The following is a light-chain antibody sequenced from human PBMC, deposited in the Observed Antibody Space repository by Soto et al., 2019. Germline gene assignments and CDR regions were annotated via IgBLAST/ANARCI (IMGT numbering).Light chain of an antibody. Sequence: EIVLTQSPGTLSLSPWERATLSCMASQSVSSSYLAWYQQKPGQAPRLLIYGASSRATGIPDRFSGSGSGTEFTLTISSLQPDDFATYYCQQYNSYSTFGQGTKVDIK. V-gene: IGKV3-20*01. CDR2: GAS. CDR1: QSVSSSY. CDR3: QQYNSYST. J-gene: IGKJ1*01.